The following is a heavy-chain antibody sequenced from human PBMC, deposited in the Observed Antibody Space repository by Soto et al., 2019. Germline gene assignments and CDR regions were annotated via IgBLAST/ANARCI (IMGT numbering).Heavy chain of an antibody. Sequence: ASVKVSCNASGGTFSSYAISWVRQAPGQGLEWMGGIIPIFGTANYAQKVQGRVTITADESTSTAYMELSSLRPEDTAVYYCARLPAAAGTLSLPTWGQGTLVTVSS. V-gene: IGHV1-69*13. CDR2: IIPIFGTA. CDR3: ARLPAAAGTLSLPT. CDR1: GGTFSSYA. J-gene: IGHJ4*02. D-gene: IGHD6-13*01.